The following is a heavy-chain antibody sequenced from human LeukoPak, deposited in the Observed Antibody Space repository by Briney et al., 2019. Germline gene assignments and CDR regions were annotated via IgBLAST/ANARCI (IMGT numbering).Heavy chain of an antibody. CDR3: ARQTPYSSSWAYYFDY. CDR2: IYPGDSDT. V-gene: IGHV5-51*01. Sequence: GESLKISCKGSGYRFTSYWIGWVRQMPGKGLEWMGIIYPGDSDTRYSPSFQGQVAISADKSISTAYLQWSSLKASDTAMYYCARQTPYSSSWAYYFDYWGQGTLVTVSS. J-gene: IGHJ4*02. D-gene: IGHD6-13*01. CDR1: GYRFTSYW.